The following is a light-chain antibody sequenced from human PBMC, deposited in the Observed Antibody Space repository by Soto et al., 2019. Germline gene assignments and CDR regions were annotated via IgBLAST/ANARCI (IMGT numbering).Light chain of an antibody. J-gene: IGKJ1*01. CDR3: HQSYSTAWT. Sequence: DIQMTQSPSSLSASVGDRVTITCRASQSISNYLNWYQQKPGKAPKLLIYAASSLQSGVPSRFSGSGSGTVFTLTISGLQLEDFATYYCHQSYSTAWTFGQGTKVEIQ. CDR1: QSISNY. CDR2: AAS. V-gene: IGKV1-39*01.